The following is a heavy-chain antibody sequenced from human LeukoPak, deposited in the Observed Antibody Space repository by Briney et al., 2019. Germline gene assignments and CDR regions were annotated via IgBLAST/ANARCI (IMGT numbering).Heavy chain of an antibody. CDR1: GLTVSSNY. CDR3: ARRLGYGGNVHYFDN. CDR2: IYSDGQT. J-gene: IGHJ4*02. Sequence: GGSLRLSCAASGLTVSSNYMSWVRQASGKGLEWVSVIYSDGQTYYADSVKGRFIISRDNSKNTLYLQMNSLRAEDTAVYYCARRLGYGGNVHYFDNWGQGPLVAVSS. V-gene: IGHV3-66*01. D-gene: IGHD4-23*01.